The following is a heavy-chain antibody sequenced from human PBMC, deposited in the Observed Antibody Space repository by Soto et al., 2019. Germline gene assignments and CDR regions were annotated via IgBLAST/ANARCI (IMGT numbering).Heavy chain of an antibody. CDR3: VSWLSAHFDY. D-gene: IGHD6-19*01. J-gene: IGHJ4*02. V-gene: IGHV3-23*05. CDR2: IDNSGTRT. Sequence: EVQLLESGGRLVQPGQSLRLSCAASPVGFSGLGMSWVRQAPGKGLEWVSTIDNSGTRTHYADSVKGRFTISRDTSNYTLDLQMDYLRAEDTALYHCVSWLSAHFDYWGRGTRVTVSS. CDR1: PVGFSGLG.